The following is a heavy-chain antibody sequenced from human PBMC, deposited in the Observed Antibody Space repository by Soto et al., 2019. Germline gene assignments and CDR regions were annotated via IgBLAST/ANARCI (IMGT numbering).Heavy chain of an antibody. D-gene: IGHD2-2*01. J-gene: IGHJ4*02. CDR1: GGSISTSSYY. V-gene: IGHV4-39*01. CDR3: ARQKFCTSASCHFDY. CDR2: IYYSGST. Sequence: SETLSLTCAVSGGSISTSSYYWGWIRQPPGKGLESIGSIYYSGSTNYNPSLKSRVTLYVDTSKNQFSLKLSSVTAADTAVYYCARQKFCTSASCHFDYWGPGTLVTV.